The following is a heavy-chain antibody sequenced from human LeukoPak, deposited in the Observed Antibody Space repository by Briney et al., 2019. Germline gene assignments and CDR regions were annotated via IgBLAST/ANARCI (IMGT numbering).Heavy chain of an antibody. J-gene: IGHJ4*02. CDR2: IYYSGST. CDR1: GGSISSSSYY. Sequence: PSETLSLTCTVSGGSISSSSYYWGWIRQPPGKGLEWIGSIYYSGSTYYNPSLKSRVTISVDTSKNQFSLKLSSVTAADTAVYYCARSGVVVPIDYWGQGTLVTVSS. D-gene: IGHD2-15*01. CDR3: ARSGVVVPIDY. V-gene: IGHV4-39*01.